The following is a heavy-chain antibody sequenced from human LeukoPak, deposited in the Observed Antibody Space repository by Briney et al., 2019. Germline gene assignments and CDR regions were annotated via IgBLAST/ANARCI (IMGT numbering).Heavy chain of an antibody. CDR2: VYHSGRT. Sequence: SETLSLTCIVSGYSISSGYYWAWIRQPPGKGLEWIGSVYHSGRTYYNPSPMSRVTISEDTSKNQFSLKLTSVTAPDTAVYYCAGLQDWSDVDYWGQGTLVTVSS. CDR1: GYSISSGYY. J-gene: IGHJ4*02. CDR3: AGLQDWSDVDY. D-gene: IGHD1-1*01. V-gene: IGHV4-38-2*02.